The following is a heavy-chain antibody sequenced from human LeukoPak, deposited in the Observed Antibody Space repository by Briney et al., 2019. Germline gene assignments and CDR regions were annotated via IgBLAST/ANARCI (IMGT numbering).Heavy chain of an antibody. CDR1: GGSFSSYY. D-gene: IGHD6-6*01. CDR3: ATGGGGVAARLGYFDY. J-gene: IGHJ4*02. Sequence: PSETLSLTCAVYGGSFSSYYWSWIRQPPGKGLEWIGYIYYSGSTNYNPSLKSRVTISVDTSKNQFSLKLSSVTAADTAVYYCATGGGGVAARLGYFDYWGQGTLVTVSS. V-gene: IGHV4-59*12. CDR2: IYYSGST.